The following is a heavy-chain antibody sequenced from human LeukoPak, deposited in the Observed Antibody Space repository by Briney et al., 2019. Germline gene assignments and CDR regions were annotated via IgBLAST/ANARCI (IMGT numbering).Heavy chain of an antibody. J-gene: IGHJ4*02. CDR1: GFTFSGFW. Sequence: GGSLRLSCAASGFTFSGFWMHWVRQAPGKGLVWVSCISFDGSDATYADSVKGRFTISRDNAKNTLYLQMNSLRAEDTAVYYCVRGLGSYQFDYWGQGTLVTVAS. CDR2: ISFDGSDA. D-gene: IGHD2-2*01. V-gene: IGHV3-74*01. CDR3: VRGLGSYQFDY.